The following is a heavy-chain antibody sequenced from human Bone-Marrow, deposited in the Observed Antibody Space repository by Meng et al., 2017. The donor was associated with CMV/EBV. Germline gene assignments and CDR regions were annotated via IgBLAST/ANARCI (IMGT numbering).Heavy chain of an antibody. Sequence: GESLKISCAASGFTFSSYAMSWVRQAPGKGLEWVSAISGSGGSTYYADSVKGRFTISRDNSKNTLYLQMNSLRAEDTAVYYCARKSGSSSWYVPFDYWGQGKLVTVSS. J-gene: IGHJ4*02. V-gene: IGHV3-23*01. CDR3: ARKSGSSSWYVPFDY. D-gene: IGHD6-13*01. CDR1: GFTFSSYA. CDR2: ISGSGGST.